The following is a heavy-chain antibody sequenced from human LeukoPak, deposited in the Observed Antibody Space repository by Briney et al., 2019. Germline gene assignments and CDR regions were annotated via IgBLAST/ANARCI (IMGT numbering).Heavy chain of an antibody. V-gene: IGHV3-48*02. CDR2: ISSSSGTI. Sequence: TGGSLRLSCAASGFRFDSYSMNWVRQAPGKGREWVSYISSSSGTISYADSVKGRLTISRDNAKNSVYLQMNSLRDDDTGVYYCARDTASSGYFFGGQGTLVTVSS. CDR1: GFRFDSYS. CDR3: ARDTASSGYFF. D-gene: IGHD3-22*01. J-gene: IGHJ4*02.